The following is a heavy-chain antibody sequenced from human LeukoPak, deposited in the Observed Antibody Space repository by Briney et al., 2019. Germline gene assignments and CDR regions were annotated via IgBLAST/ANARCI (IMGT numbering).Heavy chain of an antibody. V-gene: IGHV3-15*01. D-gene: IGHD3-9*01. CDR2: IKSKTDGGTT. CDR3: RGLILRYFDWHDY. J-gene: IGHJ4*02. Sequence: GGSLRLSCAASGFTFSNAWMSWVRQAPGKGLEWVGRIKSKTDGGTTDYAAPVRGRFTISRDDSKNTLYLQMNSLKTEDTAVYYCRGLILRYFDWHDYWGQGTLVTVSS. CDR1: GFTFSNAW.